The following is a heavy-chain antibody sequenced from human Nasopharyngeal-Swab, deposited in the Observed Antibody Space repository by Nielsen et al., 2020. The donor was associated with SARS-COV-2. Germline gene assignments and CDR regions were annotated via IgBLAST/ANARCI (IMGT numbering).Heavy chain of an antibody. Sequence: GESLKISCAASGFTFSSYGMHWVRQAPGKGLEWVAVIWYDGSNKYYADSVKGRFTISRDNSKNTLYLQMNSLRAEETAVYYCARERVAWIVVVVAGREFDPWGQGTLVTVSS. CDR2: IWYDGSNK. CDR1: GFTFSSYG. V-gene: IGHV3-33*01. CDR3: ARERVAWIVVVVAGREFDP. D-gene: IGHD2-15*01. J-gene: IGHJ5*02.